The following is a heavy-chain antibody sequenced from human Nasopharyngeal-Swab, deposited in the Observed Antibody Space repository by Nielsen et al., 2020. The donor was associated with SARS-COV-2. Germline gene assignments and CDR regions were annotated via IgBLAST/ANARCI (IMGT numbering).Heavy chain of an antibody. CDR3: ARDLTAAGGYQYYGMDV. J-gene: IGHJ6*02. D-gene: IGHD6-13*01. V-gene: IGHV3-53*05. Sequence: GSSLQLCWACCGFGVSSNYMSWVRQAPGKGLAWVSVIYSGGSTYYADSVKGRFTISRDNSKNTLYLQMNSLRAEDTAVYYCARDLTAAGGYQYYGMDVWGQGTTVTVSS. CDR1: GFGVSSNY. CDR2: IYSGGST.